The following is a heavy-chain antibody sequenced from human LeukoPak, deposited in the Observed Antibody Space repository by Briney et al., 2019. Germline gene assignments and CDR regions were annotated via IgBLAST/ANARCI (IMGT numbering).Heavy chain of an antibody. CDR2: IYYSECN. CDR1: GGSISSSSYY. Sequence: SETLSLTCTVSGGSISSSSYYWGWIPQPPGKGLEWIGRIYYSECNSYNPSLKSRVTISADTYKTQSSLKLGSVTAADTAVYYCARHGETMVRGVPAYYYMDVWGKGTTVTVSS. CDR3: ARHGETMVRGVPAYYYMDV. V-gene: IGHV4-39*01. J-gene: IGHJ6*03. D-gene: IGHD3-10*01.